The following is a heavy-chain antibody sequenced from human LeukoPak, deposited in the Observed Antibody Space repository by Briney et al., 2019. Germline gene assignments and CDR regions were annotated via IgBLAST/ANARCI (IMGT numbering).Heavy chain of an antibody. J-gene: IGHJ4*02. V-gene: IGHV4-59*01. CDR3: ARERGRRGGFDY. CDR1: GGSITTYY. Sequence: SETLSHTRTVSGGSITTYYWSWIRQPPGKGLEWIGFISDTGSTHYNPSLNSRLTISAHTSKNQSSLKPTSVTDADTAVYFCARERGRRGGFDYWGQGTLVTVSS. D-gene: IGHD3-10*01. CDR2: ISDTGST.